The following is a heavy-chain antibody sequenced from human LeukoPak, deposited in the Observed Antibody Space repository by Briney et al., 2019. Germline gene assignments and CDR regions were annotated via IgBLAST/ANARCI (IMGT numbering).Heavy chain of an antibody. CDR1: GGTFSSYA. CDR3: ARDYYDSSGYKGRQFFDP. Sequence: GASVKVSCKASGGTFSSYAISWVRQAPGQGLEWMGRIIPILGIANYAQKFQGRVTITADKSTSTAYMELSSLRSEDTAVYYCARDYYDSSGYKGRQFFDPWGQGTLVTVSS. D-gene: IGHD3-22*01. CDR2: IIPILGIA. J-gene: IGHJ5*02. V-gene: IGHV1-69*04.